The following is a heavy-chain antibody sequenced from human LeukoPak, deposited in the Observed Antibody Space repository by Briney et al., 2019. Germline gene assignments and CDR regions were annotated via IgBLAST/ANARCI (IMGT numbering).Heavy chain of an antibody. V-gene: IGHV4-39*01. J-gene: IGHJ5*02. Sequence: SETLSLTCTVSGGSISSSSYYWGWIRQPPGKGLEWIGSIYYSGSTYYNPSLKSRVTISVDTSKNQFSLKLSSVTAADTAVYYCARLGKGNWLDPWGQGTLVTVSS. CDR1: GGSISSSSYY. CDR2: IYYSGST. CDR3: ARLGKGNWLDP. D-gene: IGHD3-10*01.